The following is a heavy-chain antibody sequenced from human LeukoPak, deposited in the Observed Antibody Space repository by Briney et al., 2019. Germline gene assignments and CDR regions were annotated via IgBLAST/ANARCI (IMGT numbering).Heavy chain of an antibody. CDR3: ARDLHYYVAMDV. D-gene: IGHD3-10*02. V-gene: IGHV3-7*05. Sequence: GGSLRLSCAASGFTFSNYWMGWVRQAPGKGLEWVANIKEDGRQTYYVDSVKGRFTVSRDNAKNSMFLQTSSLRAEDTAMYYCARDLHYYVAMDVWGQGATVTISS. CDR2: IKEDGRQT. CDR1: GFTFSNYW. J-gene: IGHJ6*02.